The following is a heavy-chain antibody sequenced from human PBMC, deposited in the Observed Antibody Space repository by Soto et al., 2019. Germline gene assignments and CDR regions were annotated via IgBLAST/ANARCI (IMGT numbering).Heavy chain of an antibody. CDR3: ATWVGPTTYFESRGDKYYFDY. D-gene: IGHD3-22*01. Sequence: QVQLVQSGAEVKKPGASVKVSCKASGYTFTSYGISWVRQAPGQGLEWMGWISAYNGNTNYAQKLQVRVTMTTVTYTSNAYMEVGRLRSDDTAVYYSATWVGPTTYFESRGDKYYFDYCGQGNLVTVSS. CDR1: GYTFTSYG. CDR2: ISAYNGNT. V-gene: IGHV1-18*04. J-gene: IGHJ4*02.